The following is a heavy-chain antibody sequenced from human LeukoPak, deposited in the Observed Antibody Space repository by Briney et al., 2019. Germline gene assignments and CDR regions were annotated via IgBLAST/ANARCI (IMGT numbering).Heavy chain of an antibody. D-gene: IGHD3-22*01. J-gene: IGHJ4*02. CDR1: GGSISSYY. Sequence: SETLSLTCSVSGGSISSYYWSWIRQPPGKGLEWIGYIYYSGSTNYNPTLKSRVTISVDTSKNQFSLRLSSMTAADTAVYYCARVTGYIVEDYFDYWGQGTLVTVSS. CDR2: IYYSGST. V-gene: IGHV4-59*01. CDR3: ARVTGYIVEDYFDY.